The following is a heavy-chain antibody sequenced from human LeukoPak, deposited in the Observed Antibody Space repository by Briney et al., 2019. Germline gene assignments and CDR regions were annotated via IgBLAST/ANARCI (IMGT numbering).Heavy chain of an antibody. Sequence: SVKVSCKASGGTFSSYAISWVRQAPGQGLEWMGGIIPIFGTANYAQKFQGRVTITADKSTSTAYMELSSLRSEDTAVYYCAVWAFDCYGSGSYWPEPHDYYYYGMDVWGKGTTVTVSS. J-gene: IGHJ6*04. V-gene: IGHV1-69*06. D-gene: IGHD3-10*01. CDR2: IIPIFGTA. CDR1: GGTFSSYA. CDR3: AVWAFDCYGSGSYWPEPHDYYYYGMDV.